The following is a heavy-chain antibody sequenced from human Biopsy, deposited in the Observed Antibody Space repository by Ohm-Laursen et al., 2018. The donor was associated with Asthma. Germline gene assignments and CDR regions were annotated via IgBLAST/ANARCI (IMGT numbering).Heavy chain of an antibody. J-gene: IGHJ5*02. Sequence: TLSLTCTVSGASISSDGYYWFWVRQHPGKGQELIGYIYSSGGTYYNPSLKSRVTISMDRSKNQFSLKVNSVTAADTAVYYCAREAATAGFFDPWGQGSLVTVSS. CDR1: GASISSDGYY. CDR2: IYSSGGT. D-gene: IGHD6-13*01. CDR3: AREAATAGFFDP. V-gene: IGHV4-31*03.